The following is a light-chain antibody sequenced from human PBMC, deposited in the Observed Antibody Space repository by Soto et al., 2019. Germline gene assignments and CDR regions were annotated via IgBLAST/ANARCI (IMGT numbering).Light chain of an antibody. CDR3: HQYDSSPIT. CDR2: GAS. CDR1: QSVSSSF. V-gene: IGKV3-20*01. J-gene: IGKJ5*01. Sequence: EIVLTQSPGTLSLSPGERATLSCRASQSVSSSFFAWYQQKRGQAPRLLIYGASSSATGIPDWFSGSGSGTDFTLTISRLEPEDFAVYYCHQYDSSPITFGQGTRLEIK.